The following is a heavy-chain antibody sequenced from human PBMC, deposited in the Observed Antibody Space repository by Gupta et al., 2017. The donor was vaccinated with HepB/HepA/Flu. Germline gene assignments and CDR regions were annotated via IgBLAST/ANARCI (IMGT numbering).Heavy chain of an antibody. CDR2: MYSGGNT. CDR1: GLTVTRSH. CDR3: AREPRSAPGTGVDP. D-gene: IGHD6-13*01. Sequence: EVQLVESGGGLVQPGGSLRLPCAASGLTVTRSHMNWVRQAPGKGPEWVSLMYSGGNTYDAESVKGRFTISRDDSKNALSLQMNSLRTEDTAVYYCAREPRSAPGTGVDPWGQGTLVTVSS. J-gene: IGHJ5*02. V-gene: IGHV3-66*01.